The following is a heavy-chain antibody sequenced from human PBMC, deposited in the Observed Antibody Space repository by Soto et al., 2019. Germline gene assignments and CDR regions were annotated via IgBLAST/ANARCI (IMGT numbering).Heavy chain of an antibody. CDR2: IYSGGST. CDR1: GFTVSSHY. J-gene: IGHJ2*01. Sequence: EVQLVETGGGLIQPGGSLRLSCAASGFTVSSHYMSWVRQAPGKGLEWVSVIYSGGSTYYADSVKGRFTISRDNSKNTLYLQMNSLRAEDTAVYYCAMKTYYYDSNWYFDLWGRGTLVTVSS. CDR3: AMKTYYYDSNWYFDL. D-gene: IGHD3-22*01. V-gene: IGHV3-53*02.